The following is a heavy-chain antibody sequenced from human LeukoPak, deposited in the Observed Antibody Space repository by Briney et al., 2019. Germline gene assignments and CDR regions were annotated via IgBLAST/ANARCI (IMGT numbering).Heavy chain of an antibody. D-gene: IGHD3-10*01. CDR3: AREGYGSHALDI. Sequence: GGSLRLSCAASGFTFSTYGMHWVRQAPGKGLEWVAVMSYDGSDKYYADSVKGRFTISRDNSKNTLYLQMSSLRDEDTAVYYCAREGYGSHALDIWGQGTMVTVSS. V-gene: IGHV3-30*03. CDR2: MSYDGSDK. J-gene: IGHJ3*02. CDR1: GFTFSTYG.